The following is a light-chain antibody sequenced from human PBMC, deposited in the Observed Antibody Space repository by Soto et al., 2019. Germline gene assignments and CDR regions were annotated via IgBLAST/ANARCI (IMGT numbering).Light chain of an antibody. CDR1: QSVSSSY. CDR2: GAS. CDR3: QQYGNSPWT. V-gene: IGKV3-20*01. J-gene: IGKJ1*01. Sequence: AALSCRDSQSVSSSYLAWYQHRPGQAPRLLIFGASSRATGIPDRFSGTGSGTDFTLTISRLEPEDFAVYYCQQYGNSPWTFGQGTKVDIK.